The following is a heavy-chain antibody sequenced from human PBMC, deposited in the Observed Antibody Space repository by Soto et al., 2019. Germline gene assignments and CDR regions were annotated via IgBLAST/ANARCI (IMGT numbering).Heavy chain of an antibody. Sequence: SETLSLTCTVSGCSISSSSYYWGWIRQPPGKGLEWIGSIYYSGSTYYNPSLKSRVTISVDTSKNQFSLRLSSVTAADTAVYYCARQVRTEHFDYWGQGTLVTVSS. CDR3: ARQVRTEHFDY. J-gene: IGHJ4*02. CDR2: IYYSGST. V-gene: IGHV4-39*01. CDR1: GCSISSSSYY.